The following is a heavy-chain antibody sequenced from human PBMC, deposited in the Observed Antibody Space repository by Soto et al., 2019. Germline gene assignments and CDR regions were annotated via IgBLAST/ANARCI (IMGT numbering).Heavy chain of an antibody. CDR3: AHVRPNWFDP. CDR2: IYWDDDK. V-gene: IGHV2-5*08. J-gene: IGHJ5*02. Sequence: SSIRQPPGKALEWLALIYWDDDKRYSPSLKSRLTITKDTSKNQVVLTMTNMDPVDTATYYCAHVRPNWFDPWGQGTLVIVSA.